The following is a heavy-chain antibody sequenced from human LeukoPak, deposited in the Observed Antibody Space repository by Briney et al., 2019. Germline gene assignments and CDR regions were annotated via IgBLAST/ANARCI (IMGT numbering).Heavy chain of an antibody. V-gene: IGHV2-5*01. CDR3: AHTYSSSWYGLNFDY. Sequence: SGPTLVNPTQALTLTCTFSGFSLSTSGVGVGWIRQPPGKALEWHALIYWNDDKRYSPSLKSRPTITKDTSKNQVVLTMTNMDPVDTATYHCAHTYSSSWYGLNFDYWGQGTLVTVSS. J-gene: IGHJ4*02. D-gene: IGHD6-13*01. CDR1: GFSLSTSGVG. CDR2: IYWNDDK.